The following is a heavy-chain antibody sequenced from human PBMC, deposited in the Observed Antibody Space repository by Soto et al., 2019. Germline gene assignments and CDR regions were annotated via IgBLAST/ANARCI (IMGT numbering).Heavy chain of an antibody. J-gene: IGHJ4*02. CDR1: GYTFIHYA. V-gene: IGHV1-3*01. Sequence: ASVKVSCKASGYTFIHYAIHWVRQAPGQRPEWMGLINPASGNTQYSQNFQGRVTITRDTAASTAYMELSSLRSEDTAVYFCSRTGYSTGLYFYFDYWGQGTLVTVCS. CDR3: SRTGYSTGLYFYFDY. CDR2: INPASGNT. D-gene: IGHD6-19*01.